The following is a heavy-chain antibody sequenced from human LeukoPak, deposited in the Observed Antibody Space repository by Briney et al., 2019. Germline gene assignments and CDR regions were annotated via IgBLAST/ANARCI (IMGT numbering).Heavy chain of an antibody. J-gene: IGHJ5*02. CDR3: ARDLQDSNPGVWFDP. D-gene: IGHD1-14*01. CDR2: IYYSGST. V-gene: IGHV4-30-4*01. CDR1: GGSLSSGDYY. Sequence: PSEALSLTCTVSGGSLSSGDYYWSWIRQPPGKGLEWIGYIYYSGSTSYNPSLKSRVTISVDTSKNQFSLKLSSVTAADTAVYYCARDLQDSNPGVWFDPWGQGTLVTVSS.